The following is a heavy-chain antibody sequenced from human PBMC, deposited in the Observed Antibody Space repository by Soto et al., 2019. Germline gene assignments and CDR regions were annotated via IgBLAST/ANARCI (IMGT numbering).Heavy chain of an antibody. J-gene: IGHJ4*02. CDR3: AGGDYYGSGSYYDY. D-gene: IGHD3-10*01. V-gene: IGHV1-69*01. CDR1: GGTFSSYA. Sequence: QVQLVQSGAEVKKPGSSVKVSCTASGGTFSSYAISWVRQAPGQGLEWMGGIIPIFGTANYAQKFQGRVTITADESTSTAYIELSSLRSEDTAVYYCAGGDYYGSGSYYDYWGQGTLVTVSS. CDR2: IIPIFGTA.